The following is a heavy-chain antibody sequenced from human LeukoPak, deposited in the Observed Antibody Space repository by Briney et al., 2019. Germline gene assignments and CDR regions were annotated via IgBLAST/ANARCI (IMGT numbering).Heavy chain of an antibody. CDR3: ARGHGWYDP. V-gene: IGHV4-59*11. J-gene: IGHJ5*02. CDR1: GGSISGRS. CDR2: ILTSGKT. Sequence: SETLSLTCTVSGGSISGRSWSWIRQPSGKGLEWIGYILTSGKTNYNPSLQSRVTISVDTSKNQFSLRLSSVTAADTAVYFCARGHGWYDPWGQGTLVTVSS.